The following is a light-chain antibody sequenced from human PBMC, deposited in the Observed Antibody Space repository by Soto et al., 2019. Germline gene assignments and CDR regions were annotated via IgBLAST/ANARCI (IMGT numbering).Light chain of an antibody. J-gene: IGLJ1*01. Sequence: QSALTQPASVSGSPGQSITISCTGTSSDVGGYDFVSWYQHHPGKAPRLMIYDNNKRPSGIPDRFSGSKSGTSATLGITGLQTGDEADYYCGTWDSSLNSYVFGTGTKVTVL. CDR3: GTWDSSLNSYV. CDR2: DNN. CDR1: SSDVGGYDF. V-gene: IGLV2-14*01.